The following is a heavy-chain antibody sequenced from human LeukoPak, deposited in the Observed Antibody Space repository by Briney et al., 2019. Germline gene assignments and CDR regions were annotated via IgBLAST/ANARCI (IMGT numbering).Heavy chain of an antibody. CDR1: GGSISSSSYC. CDR3: TRDRGLYDSSLFHY. D-gene: IGHD3-22*01. J-gene: IGHJ4*02. Sequence: KASETLSLTCTVSGGSISSSSYCWGWIRQPPGKGLEWIGSICYSGSTFYNPSLKSRVTLSVDTSKNQFSLKLSSVTAADTAVYYCTRDRGLYDSSLFHYWGQGTLVTVSS. V-gene: IGHV4-39*07. CDR2: ICYSGST.